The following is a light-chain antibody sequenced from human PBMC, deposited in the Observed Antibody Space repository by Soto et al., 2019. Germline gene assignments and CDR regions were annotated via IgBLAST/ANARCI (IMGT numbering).Light chain of an antibody. CDR3: LQDHDYQWT. Sequence: AIQVTQSPSSLSASVGDRVTITCRAVQGYRSDLAWYQQKPGKAPKLLIYATSDLQADVPSRFSGSRSGTDFTFTISSLQAEDSATYYCLQDHDYQWTFGQGTKLEIK. V-gene: IGKV1-6*01. CDR1: QGYRSD. J-gene: IGKJ2*02. CDR2: ATS.